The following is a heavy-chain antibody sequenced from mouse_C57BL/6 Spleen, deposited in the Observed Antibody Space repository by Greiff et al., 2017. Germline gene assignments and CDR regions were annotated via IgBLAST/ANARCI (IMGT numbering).Heavy chain of an antibody. D-gene: IGHD2-4*01. CDR2: ISSGGDYI. CDR3: ARAIYYDYDYYDMGD. J-gene: IGHJ4*01. Sequence: EVKVVESGEGLVKPGGSLKLSCAASGFTFSSYAMSWVRQTPEKRLEWVAYISSGGDYIYYADTVKGRFTIARDNARNTLYLQMSSLKSEDTAMYYCARAIYYDYDYYDMGDWGKGTSVTV. CDR1: GFTFSSYA. V-gene: IGHV5S21*01.